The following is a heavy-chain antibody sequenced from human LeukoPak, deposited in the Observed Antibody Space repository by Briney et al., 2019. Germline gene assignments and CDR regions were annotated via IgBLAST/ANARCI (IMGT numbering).Heavy chain of an antibody. CDR2: IWSDGTSK. CDR1: GFTFNTHG. Sequence: PGGSLRLSCAASGFTFNTHGMHWVRQAPGKGLEWLAIIWSDGTSKYYADSVKGRFTISRDNSRNTLYLQMDSLRVDDTAVYYCARGGREVYNFDQWGQGTLVTVSS. CDR3: ARGGREVYNFDQ. V-gene: IGHV3-33*01. D-gene: IGHD5-24*01. J-gene: IGHJ5*02.